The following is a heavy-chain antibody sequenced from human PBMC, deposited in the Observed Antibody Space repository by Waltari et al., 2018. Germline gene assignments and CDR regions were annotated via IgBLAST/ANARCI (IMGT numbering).Heavy chain of an antibody. V-gene: IGHV1-2*04. CDR1: GYTFTDYY. D-gene: IGHD6-19*01. Sequence: QVQLMQSGPEVKTPGASVKVSCKASGYTFTDYYLHWVRQAPGQGLEWMGWINPNSGGTNYAQKFQGWVTLARDTSINTVYLELSRLKSDDTAVYFCVRDAKIGSSGWATMDVWGKGTTVTVSS. J-gene: IGHJ6*03. CDR3: VRDAKIGSSGWATMDV. CDR2: INPNSGGT.